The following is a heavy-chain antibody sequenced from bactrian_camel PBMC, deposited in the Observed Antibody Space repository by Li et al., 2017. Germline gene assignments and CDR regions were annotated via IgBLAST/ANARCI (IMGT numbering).Heavy chain of an antibody. CDR1: GYRYSRLC. J-gene: IGHJ4*01. CDR2: IFAAGDST. Sequence: HVQLVESGGDSVQAGGSLRLSCKYSGYRYSRLCVAWFRQAPGKVREGVASIFAAGDSTYYVDSVKGRFTISRDSAKNTVYLQMNNLQPEDTATYYCAEGRGSRGEHCYSLNYWGQGTQVTVSS. V-gene: IGHV3S1*01. CDR3: AEGRGSRGEHCYSLNY. D-gene: IGHD6*01.